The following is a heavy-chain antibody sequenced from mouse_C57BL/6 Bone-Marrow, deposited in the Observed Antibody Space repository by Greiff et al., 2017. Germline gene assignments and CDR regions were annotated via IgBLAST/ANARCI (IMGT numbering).Heavy chain of an antibody. V-gene: IGHV7-3*01. CDR3: ARYTVPLLAYFDY. Sequence: EVHLVESGGGLVQPGGSLSLSCAASGFTFTDYYMSWVRQPPGKALEWLGFIRNKANGYTTEYSASVKGLFTISRDNSQSILYLQMKALRAEDSSTYYCARYTVPLLAYFDYWGQGTTLTVSS. CDR2: IRNKANGYTT. CDR1: GFTFTDYY. D-gene: IGHD2-1*01. J-gene: IGHJ2*01.